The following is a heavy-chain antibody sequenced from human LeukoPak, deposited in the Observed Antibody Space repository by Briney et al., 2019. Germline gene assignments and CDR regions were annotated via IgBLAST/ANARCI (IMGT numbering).Heavy chain of an antibody. CDR2: ISSGGSPI. D-gene: IGHD1-26*01. CDR1: GFTFSSHE. V-gene: IGHV3-48*03. Sequence: PGGSLRLSCAASGFTFSSHEMNWVRQAPGKGLEWVSYISSGGSPIYADSVKGRFTISRDNAKNSLYLQMNSLRAEDTAVYYCARVPRSGNHFDYWGQGTLVTVSS. CDR3: ARVPRSGNHFDY. J-gene: IGHJ4*02.